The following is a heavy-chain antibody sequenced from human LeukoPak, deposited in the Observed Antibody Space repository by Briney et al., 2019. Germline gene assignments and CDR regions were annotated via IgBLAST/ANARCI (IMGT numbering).Heavy chain of an antibody. CDR3: ARGTSKFPDYGGLYWNY. CDR1: GYSFTSYW. J-gene: IGHJ4*02. D-gene: IGHD4-23*01. Sequence: GESLKISCKGSGYSFTSYWIGWVRQMPRKGLEWMGTIYPGDSETRYSPSFQRQVTISADKSISTAYVQWSSLKASDTAMYYCARGTSKFPDYGGLYWNYWGQGTLVTVSS. V-gene: IGHV5-51*01. CDR2: IYPGDSET.